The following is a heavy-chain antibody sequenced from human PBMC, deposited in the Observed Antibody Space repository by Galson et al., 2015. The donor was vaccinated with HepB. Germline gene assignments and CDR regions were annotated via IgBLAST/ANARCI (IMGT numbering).Heavy chain of an antibody. CDR2: ISAYNGNT. CDR3: ARGENDYVWGSPPDYGMDV. Sequence: SVKVSCKASGYTFTSYGISWVRQAPGQGLEWMGWISAYNGNTNYAQKLQGRVTMTTDTSTSTAYVELRSLRSDDTAVYYCARGENDYVWGSPPDYGMDVWGQGTTVTVSS. V-gene: IGHV1-18*04. J-gene: IGHJ6*02. CDR1: GYTFTSYG. D-gene: IGHD3-16*01.